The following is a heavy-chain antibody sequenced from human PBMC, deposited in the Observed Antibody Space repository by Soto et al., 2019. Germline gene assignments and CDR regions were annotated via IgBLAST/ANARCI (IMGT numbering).Heavy chain of an antibody. V-gene: IGHV3-30-3*01. Sequence: GGSLRLSCAASGFTFSNYAMHWVRQAPGKGLERVAVISYDGSNTYYTDSVKGRFTISRDNSKNTLYLQMDSLRAEDTAVYYCARRPVTYYFDYWGQGTLVTVSS. D-gene: IGHD4-17*01. CDR2: ISYDGSNT. CDR3: ARRPVTYYFDY. CDR1: GFTFSNYA. J-gene: IGHJ4*02.